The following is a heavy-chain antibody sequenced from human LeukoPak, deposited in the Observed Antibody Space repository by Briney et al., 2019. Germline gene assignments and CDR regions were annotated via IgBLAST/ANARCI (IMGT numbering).Heavy chain of an antibody. CDR2: ISSSGGST. CDR3: AELGITMIGGV. J-gene: IGHJ6*04. V-gene: IGHV3-23*01. CDR1: GFTFSSYA. D-gene: IGHD3-10*02. Sequence: GGSLRLSCVVSGFTFSSYAMSWVRQAPGEGLEWVSAISSSGGSTYYADSVMGRFTISRDNAKNSLYLQMNSLRAEDTAVYYCAELGITMIGGVWGKGTTVTISS.